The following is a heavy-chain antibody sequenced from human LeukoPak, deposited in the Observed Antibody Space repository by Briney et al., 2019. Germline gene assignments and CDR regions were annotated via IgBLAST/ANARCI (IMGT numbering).Heavy chain of an antibody. J-gene: IGHJ4*02. Sequence: SETLSLTCSVSGESIKSTSNYWAWVRQPPGKGLEWIGHIYYSTNTYYNSSLKSRVTISDDTSKNQVSLSLRSVTAADTALYFCVRRVAGTFDFDKWGEGSLVSVSS. V-gene: IGHV4-39*01. CDR3: VRRVAGTFDFDK. D-gene: IGHD6-19*01. CDR1: GESIKSTSNY. CDR2: IYYSTNT.